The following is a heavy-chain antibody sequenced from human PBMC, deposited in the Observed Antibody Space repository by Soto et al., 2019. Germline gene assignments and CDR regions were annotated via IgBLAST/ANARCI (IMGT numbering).Heavy chain of an antibody. V-gene: IGHV4-31*03. Sequence: QVQLQESGPGLVKPSQTLSLTCTVSGGSISSGGYYWSWIRQHPGKGLEWIGYIYYSGSTYYNPSLKSRVTISVETSKNQFSLKLSSVTAADTAVYYCARGGYDILTGYYTGNWFDPWGQGTLVTVSS. D-gene: IGHD3-9*01. CDR3: ARGGYDILTGYYTGNWFDP. J-gene: IGHJ5*02. CDR1: GGSISSGGYY. CDR2: IYYSGST.